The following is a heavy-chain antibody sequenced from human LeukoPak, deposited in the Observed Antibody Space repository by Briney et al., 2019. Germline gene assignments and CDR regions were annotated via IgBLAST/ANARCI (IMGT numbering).Heavy chain of an antibody. V-gene: IGHV3-30*02. D-gene: IGHD3-22*01. J-gene: IGHJ4*02. CDR1: GFSFSSYG. CDR2: IRDDGTNK. CDR3: ARGGQYDTSGYYPIDY. Sequence: GGSLRLSCVASGFSFSSYGMHWVRQAPGKGLEWVAFIRDDGTNKYYRDSVRGRFTISRDNSKNTLFLQMNSLRAEDTAVYYCARGGQYDTSGYYPIDYWGQGTLVTASS.